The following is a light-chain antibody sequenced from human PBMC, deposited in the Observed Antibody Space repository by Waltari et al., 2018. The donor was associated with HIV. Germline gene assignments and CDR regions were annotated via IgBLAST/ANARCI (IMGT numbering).Light chain of an antibody. CDR3: CSYGGSYTSV. CDR1: SSDVGGYNY. CDR2: DVN. Sequence: QSALTQPRSVSGSPGPSVTISCPGTSSDVGGYNYVSWYQQHPGKAPNLIIYDVNNRPSGVPDRFSGSKSGNTASLTISGLQAEDEADYYCCSYGGSYTSVFGGGTQLTVL. V-gene: IGLV2-11*01. J-gene: IGLJ2*01.